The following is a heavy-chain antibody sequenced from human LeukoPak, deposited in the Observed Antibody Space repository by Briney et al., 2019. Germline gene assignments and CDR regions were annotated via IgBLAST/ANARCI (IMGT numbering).Heavy chain of an antibody. CDR2: IIPIFGTA. J-gene: IGHJ4*02. V-gene: IGHV1-69*05. CDR3: ARDRSSGWYGFDY. CDR1: GGTFSSYA. D-gene: IGHD6-19*01. Sequence: SVKVSCKASGGTFSSYAISWVRQAPGQGLEWMGGIIPIFGTANYAQKFQGRVTMTRDMSTSTVYMELSSLRSEDTAVYYCARDRSSGWYGFDYWGQGTLVTVSS.